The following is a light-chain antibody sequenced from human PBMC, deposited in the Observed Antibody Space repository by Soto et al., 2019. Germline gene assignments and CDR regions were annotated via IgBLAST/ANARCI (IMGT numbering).Light chain of an antibody. CDR3: QQYGSSPT. CDR2: GAS. CDR1: QSVSSSY. J-gene: IGKJ1*01. Sequence: EIVLTQSPGTLSLSPGERATLSGRASQSVSSSYLAWYQQKPGQAPRLLIYGASSRATGIPDRFSGSGSGTDFTLTISRLEPEDFAVYYCQQYGSSPTFGQGTQVEIK. V-gene: IGKV3-20*01.